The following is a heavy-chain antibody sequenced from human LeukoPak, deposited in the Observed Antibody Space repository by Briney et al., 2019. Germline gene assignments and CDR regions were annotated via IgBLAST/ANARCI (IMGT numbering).Heavy chain of an antibody. Sequence: PSETLSLTCAVYGGSFSDYYWSWIRQSPGKGLEWIGEINHSGSTNYNPSLKSRVTISVDTSKNQFSLKLRSVTAADTAVYYCARGDYGDDGGDAFDIWGQGTMATASS. CDR2: INHSGST. CDR1: GGSFSDYY. V-gene: IGHV4-34*01. CDR3: ARGDYGDDGGDAFDI. D-gene: IGHD4-17*01. J-gene: IGHJ3*02.